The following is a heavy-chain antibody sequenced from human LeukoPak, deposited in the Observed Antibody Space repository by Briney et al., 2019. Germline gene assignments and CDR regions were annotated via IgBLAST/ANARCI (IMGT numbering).Heavy chain of an antibody. CDR3: ARAWLRLKSTSCYRGCNWFDP. CDR1: GGSISSGGYY. V-gene: IGHV4-31*03. D-gene: IGHD2-2*01. Sequence: SETLSLTCTVSGGSISSGGYYWSWIRQHPGKGLEWIGYIYYSGSTYYNPSLKSRVTISVDTFKNQFSLKLSSVTAADTAVYYCARAWLRLKSTSCYRGCNWFDPWGQGTLVTVSS. J-gene: IGHJ5*02. CDR2: IYYSGST.